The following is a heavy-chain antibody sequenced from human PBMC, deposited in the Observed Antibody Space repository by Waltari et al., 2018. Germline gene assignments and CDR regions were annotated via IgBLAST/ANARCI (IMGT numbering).Heavy chain of an antibody. CDR1: GASISRTSYY. V-gene: IGHV4-39*01. CDR3: ARGPDGYSAYYFDS. J-gene: IGHJ4*02. CDR2: IYYSGST. Sequence: QLQLPESGPGLVKPSETLSLTCSASGASISRTSYYWGWIRQPPGKGLEWIGTIYYSGSTYYSPSLKSRVTISVDTSKNQFSLSLNSVTAADTAVYYCARGPDGYSAYYFDSWGQGTLVTVSS. D-gene: IGHD4-4*01.